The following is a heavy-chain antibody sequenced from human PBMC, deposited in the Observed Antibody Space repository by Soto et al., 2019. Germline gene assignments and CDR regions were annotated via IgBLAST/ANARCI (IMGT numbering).Heavy chain of an antibody. V-gene: IGHV3-74*01. CDR3: ARGSYYDILTGYSPGDI. CDR1: GFTFSSYW. Sequence: GESLKISCAASGFTFSSYWMHWVRQAPGKGLVWVSRINSDGSSTSYADSVKGRFTISRDNAKNTLYLQMNSLRAEDTAVYYCARGSYYDILTGYSPGDIWGQGTMVTVSS. CDR2: INSDGSST. J-gene: IGHJ3*02. D-gene: IGHD3-9*01.